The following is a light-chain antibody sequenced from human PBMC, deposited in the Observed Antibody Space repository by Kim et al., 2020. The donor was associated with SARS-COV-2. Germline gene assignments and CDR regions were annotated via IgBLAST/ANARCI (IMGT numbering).Light chain of an antibody. CDR2: AAS. V-gene: IGKV1-17*01. Sequence: SASVGDRVTITCRASPGIRSDLAWYQQKPGKAPKCLIYAASNLQSGVPSRFSGSGSGTEFTLTISSLQPEDFASYYCLQHHSYPLTFGQGTKLEI. CDR3: LQHHSYPLT. J-gene: IGKJ2*01. CDR1: PGIRSD.